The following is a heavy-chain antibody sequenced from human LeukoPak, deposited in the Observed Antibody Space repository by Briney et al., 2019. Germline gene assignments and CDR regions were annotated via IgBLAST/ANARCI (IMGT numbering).Heavy chain of an antibody. J-gene: IGHJ4*02. CDR3: ATITKDSSGYYYVGY. V-gene: IGHV1-8*01. Sequence: GASVKVSCKASGYTFTSFDFNWVRQATGQGLEWMGWMSPNSGNTGYAQKFQGRVTMTRNTSISTAYMELSSLRSEDTAVYYCATITKDSSGYYYVGYWGQGTLVTVSS. D-gene: IGHD3-22*01. CDR1: GYTFTSFD. CDR2: MSPNSGNT.